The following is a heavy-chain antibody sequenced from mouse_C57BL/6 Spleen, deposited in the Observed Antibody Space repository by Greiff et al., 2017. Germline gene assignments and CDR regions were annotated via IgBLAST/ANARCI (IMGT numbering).Heavy chain of an antibody. Sequence: QVQLQQSGPELVKPGASVKISCKASGYSFTSYYIHWVKQRPGPGLEWIGWIYPGSGNTKYNEKFKGKATLTADTSSSTAYMQLSSLTSEDSAVYYCARSSGPYYFDYWGQGTTLTVSS. V-gene: IGHV1-66*01. CDR1: GYSFTSYY. CDR2: IYPGSGNT. D-gene: IGHD3-2*02. CDR3: ARSSGPYYFDY. J-gene: IGHJ2*01.